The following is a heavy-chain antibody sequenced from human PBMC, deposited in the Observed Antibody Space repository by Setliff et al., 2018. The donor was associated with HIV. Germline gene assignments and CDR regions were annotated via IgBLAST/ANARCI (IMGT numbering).Heavy chain of an antibody. Sequence: GESLRLSCAASGFTLSDHHMNWIRRAPGKGLEWVSYISHSGGTIKYADFVRGRFTISRDIAKSSLYLQMDSLSAEDTAVYYCTSGALLPTVDYWGRGTLVTVSS. J-gene: IGHJ4*02. CDR1: GFTLSDHH. V-gene: IGHV3-11*01. CDR2: ISHSGGTI. D-gene: IGHD2-2*01. CDR3: TSGALLPTVDY.